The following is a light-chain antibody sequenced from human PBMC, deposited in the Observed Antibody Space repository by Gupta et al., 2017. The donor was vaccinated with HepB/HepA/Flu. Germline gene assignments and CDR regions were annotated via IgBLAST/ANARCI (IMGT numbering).Light chain of an antibody. J-gene: IGKJ4*01. V-gene: IGKV4-1*01. CDR3: QQHYSTPLT. Sequence: DIVMTQSPDSLAVSLGERATINCKSSQSVLYSSNNKNNLAWYQQKPGQPPKLLIYWASTRESGVPDRFSGSGSGTDVTLTISSLQAEDVAVYYCQQHYSTPLTFGGGTKVEIK. CDR2: WAS. CDR1: QSVLYSSNNKNN.